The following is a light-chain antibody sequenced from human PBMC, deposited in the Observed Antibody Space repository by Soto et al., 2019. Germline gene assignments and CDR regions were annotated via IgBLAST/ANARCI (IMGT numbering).Light chain of an antibody. CDR1: QTIGIC. J-gene: IGKJ1*01. CDR2: AAS. V-gene: IGKV1-39*01. CDR3: QQSYSSPPWT. Sequence: DIHMTQSPSSLSASVGDRVTITCRASQTIGICVNWYQQKPGKAPKLLIYAASRLESGVPSRFSGSGSGTDFTLTISSLQLEDFATYYCQQSYSSPPWTFGQGTKVEVK.